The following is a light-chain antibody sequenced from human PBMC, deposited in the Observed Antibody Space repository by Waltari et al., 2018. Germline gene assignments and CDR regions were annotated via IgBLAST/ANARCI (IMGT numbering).Light chain of an antibody. CDR3: CSYTGSSTSYG. V-gene: IGLV2-23*01. CDR2: EAT. J-gene: IGLJ1*01. Sequence: QSALSQPASVSGSPGQSLTITCTGASTDLARYHLVAWYQHHPNRAPKLIIYEATKRPPGISHRCAGAKSGATASLRISGLQADDEADYYCCSYTGSSTSYGCGGGTKVTVL. CDR1: STDLARYHL.